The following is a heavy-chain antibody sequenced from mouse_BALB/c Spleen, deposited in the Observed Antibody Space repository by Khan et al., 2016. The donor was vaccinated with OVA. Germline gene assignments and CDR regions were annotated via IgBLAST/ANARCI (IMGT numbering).Heavy chain of an antibody. Sequence: DLVEPGASVKLSCKASGYTFPSYWINWIKERPGQGLEWIGQIGPGSGSASYNELFKGKATLTVDTSSSTVYIQLSSLSSEDSAVYVCARSNYYGRGLYAMDYWGQGTSVTVSS. CDR2: IGPGSGSA. J-gene: IGHJ4*01. CDR3: ARSNYYGRGLYAMDY. CDR1: GYTFPSYW. V-gene: IGHV1S41*01. D-gene: IGHD1-1*01.